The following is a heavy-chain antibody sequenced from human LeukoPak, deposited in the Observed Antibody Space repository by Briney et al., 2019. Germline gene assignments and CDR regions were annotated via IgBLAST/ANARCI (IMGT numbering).Heavy chain of an antibody. D-gene: IGHD3-3*01. CDR2: IYSGGST. V-gene: IGHV3-66*01. CDR3: ARDPPITIFGVVPGDY. Sequence: GGSLRLSCAASGFTVSSNYMSWVRQAPGKGLEWVSVIYSGGSTYYADSVKGRFTISRDNSKNTLYLQMNSLRAEDTAVYYCARDPPITIFGVVPGDYWGQGTLVTVSS. CDR1: GFTVSSNY. J-gene: IGHJ4*02.